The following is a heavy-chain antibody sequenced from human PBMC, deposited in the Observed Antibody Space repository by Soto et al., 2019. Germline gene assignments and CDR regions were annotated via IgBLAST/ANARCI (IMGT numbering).Heavy chain of an antibody. Sequence: PSETLSLTCAVSGGPISSGGYSWSWIRQPPGKGLEWIGYIYHSGSTYYNPSLKSRVTISVDRSKNQFSLKLSSVTAADTAVYFCASGAPPYYYDSSCLEYWDPGTLVTVSS. CDR1: GGPISSGGYS. J-gene: IGHJ4*01. V-gene: IGHV4-30-2*01. CDR2: IYHSGST. CDR3: ASGAPPYYYDSSCLEY. D-gene: IGHD3-22*01.